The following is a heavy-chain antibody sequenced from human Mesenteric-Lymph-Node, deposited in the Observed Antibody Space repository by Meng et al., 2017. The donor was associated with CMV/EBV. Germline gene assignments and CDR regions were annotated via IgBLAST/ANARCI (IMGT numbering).Heavy chain of an antibody. CDR1: GFTFSTYA. V-gene: IGHV3-23*01. Sequence: GESLKISCAASGFTFSTYAMSWVRQAPGKGLEWVSVITASGGSTYYADSVKGRFTISRDNSKNALYLQMNSLRAEDTAVYYCARGGYYDLWSGYEPFDYWGQGTLVTVSS. D-gene: IGHD3-3*01. CDR3: ARGGYYDLWSGYEPFDY. J-gene: IGHJ4*02. CDR2: ITASGGST.